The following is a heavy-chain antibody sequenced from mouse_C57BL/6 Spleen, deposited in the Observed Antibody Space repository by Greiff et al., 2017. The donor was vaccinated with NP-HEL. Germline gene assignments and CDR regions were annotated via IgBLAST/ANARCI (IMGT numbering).Heavy chain of an antibody. CDR1: GFTFSSYT. CDR3: ARRNTTVVAPWDY. D-gene: IGHD1-1*01. CDR2: ISGGGGNT. Sequence: EVQLQQSGGGLVKPGGSLKLSCAASGFTFSSYTMSWVRQTPGKRLEWVATISGGGGNTYYPDSVKGRFTISRDNAKNTLYLQMSSLRSEDTASDYCARRNTTVVAPWDYWGQGTSVTVSS. V-gene: IGHV5-9*04. J-gene: IGHJ4*01.